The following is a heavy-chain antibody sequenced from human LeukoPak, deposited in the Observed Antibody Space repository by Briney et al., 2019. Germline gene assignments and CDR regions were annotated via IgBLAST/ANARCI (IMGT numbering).Heavy chain of an antibody. D-gene: IGHD3-10*01. CDR2: ICWSSGSI. J-gene: IGHJ4*02. V-gene: IGHV3-9*01. Sequence: GRSLRLSCAASGFTFDDYAMHWIRQAPGKGLEWVSGICWSSGSIVYADSVKGRFTISRDNAKNSLYLQMNSLRAEDTALYYCAKAGVRWDWGQGTLVTVCS. CDR1: GFTFDDYA. CDR3: AKAGVRWD.